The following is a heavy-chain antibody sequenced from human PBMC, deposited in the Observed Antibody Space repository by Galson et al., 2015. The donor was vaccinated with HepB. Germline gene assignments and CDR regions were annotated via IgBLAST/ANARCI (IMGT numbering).Heavy chain of an antibody. CDR1: GFSLSTSGVG. J-gene: IGHJ3*02. CDR3: AHSLLSVVVKFPGVFDI. CDR2: IYWDDDK. D-gene: IGHD2-15*01. V-gene: IGHV2-5*02. Sequence: PALVKPTQTLTLTCTFSGFSLSTSGVGVGWIRQPPGKALEWLALIYWDDDKRYSPSLKSRLTITKDTSKSQVVLTMTNMDPVDTATYYCAHSLLSVVVKFPGVFDIWGQGTMVTVSS.